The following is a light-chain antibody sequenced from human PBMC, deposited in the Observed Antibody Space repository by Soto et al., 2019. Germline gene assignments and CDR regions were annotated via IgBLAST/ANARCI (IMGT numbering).Light chain of an antibody. V-gene: IGKV4-1*01. J-gene: IGKJ2*01. CDR2: WAS. CDR3: QQYESTPPT. CDR1: QSVLYSSNNKNY. Sequence: DIVMTQSPDSLAVSLGERATINCKSSQSVLYSSNNKNYLAWYQQRPGQPPKLLIYWASTRESGVPDRFSGSGSGTDWPLTITSLQAEDVAVYYCQQYESTPPTFGQGTKLEIK.